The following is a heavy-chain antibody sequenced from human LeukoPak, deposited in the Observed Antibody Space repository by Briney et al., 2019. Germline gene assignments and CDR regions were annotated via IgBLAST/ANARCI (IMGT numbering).Heavy chain of an antibody. CDR3: ARGSRAAPSDY. CDR1: GGSISSSSYY. Sequence: PSETLSLTCAVSGGSISSSSYYWGWIRQPPGKGLEWIGSIYYSGSTYYNPSLKSRVTISVDTSKNQFSLKLSSVTAADTAVYYCARGSRAAPSDYWGQGTLVTVSS. CDR2: IYYSGST. J-gene: IGHJ4*02. V-gene: IGHV4-39*01. D-gene: IGHD6-6*01.